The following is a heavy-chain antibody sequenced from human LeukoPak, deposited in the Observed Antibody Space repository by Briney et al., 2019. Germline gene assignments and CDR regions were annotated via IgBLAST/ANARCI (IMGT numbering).Heavy chain of an antibody. CDR1: GGTFSSYA. CDR3: ARVDCSGGSCYLGF. D-gene: IGHD2-15*01. V-gene: IGHV1-69*13. J-gene: IGHJ4*02. Sequence: SVKVSCKASGGTFSSYAISWVRQAPGQGLEWMGGIIPIFGTANYAQKFQGRVTITADESTSTAYMELSSLRSEDTAVYYCARVDCSGGSCYLGFWGQGTLVTVSS. CDR2: IIPIFGTA.